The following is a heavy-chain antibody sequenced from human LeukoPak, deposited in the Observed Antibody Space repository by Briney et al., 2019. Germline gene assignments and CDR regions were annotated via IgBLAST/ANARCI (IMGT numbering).Heavy chain of an antibody. Sequence: GGSLRLSCVGSGFIFTNAWMSWVRQAPGKGLEWIGRIKSKTDGETTNYAEPVRGRFTISRDDSKSAVYLQMNSLKIEDTAVYYCTTDLGTYYHGSQRLIPIDYWGQGTLVTVSS. CDR2: IKSKTDGETT. V-gene: IGHV3-15*01. D-gene: IGHD3-10*01. CDR3: TTDLGTYYHGSQRLIPIDY. CDR1: GFIFTNAW. J-gene: IGHJ4*02.